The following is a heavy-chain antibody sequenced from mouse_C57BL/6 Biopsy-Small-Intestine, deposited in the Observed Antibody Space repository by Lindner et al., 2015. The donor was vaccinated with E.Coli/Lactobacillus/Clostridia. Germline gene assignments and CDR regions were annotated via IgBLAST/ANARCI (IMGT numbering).Heavy chain of an antibody. J-gene: IGHJ4*01. CDR3: ARSGTMITPYAMDY. Sequence: VQLQESGAGLVKPGASVKISCKASGYAFSSHWMNWVKQRPGKGLEWIGQIYPGDGDTNYNGKFKGKATLTADKSSSTAYMQLSSLTSEDSAVYFCARSGTMITPYAMDYWGQGTSVTVSS. CDR1: GYAFSSHW. CDR2: IYPGDGDT. D-gene: IGHD2-4*01. V-gene: IGHV1-80*01.